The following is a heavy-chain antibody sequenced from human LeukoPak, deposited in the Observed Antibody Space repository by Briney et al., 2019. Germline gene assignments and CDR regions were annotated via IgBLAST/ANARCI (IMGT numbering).Heavy chain of an antibody. CDR2: ISSTSDYI. D-gene: IGHD3-10*01. Sequence: GESLRLSCAASKFTFSSYYMNWVRQAPGRGLEWISSISSTSDYIYYADSVKGRFTISRDNSKNTLYLQMNSLRAEDTAVYYCARVGVRGYWGQGTLVTVSS. CDR3: ARVGVRGY. CDR1: KFTFSSYY. J-gene: IGHJ4*02. V-gene: IGHV3-21*01.